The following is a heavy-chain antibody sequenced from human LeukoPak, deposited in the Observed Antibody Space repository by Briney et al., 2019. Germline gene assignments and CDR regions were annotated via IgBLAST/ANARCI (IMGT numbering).Heavy chain of an antibody. Sequence: SETLSLTCVANGGSSSGNSWSWIRQPPGKGLKGIGEINHSGSTNYNPSLKSRVTISVDTSKNQFSLKLSSVTAADTAVYYCARSPFRRRGHAFDIWGQGTMVTVSS. V-gene: IGHV4-34*01. J-gene: IGHJ3*02. CDR2: INHSGST. CDR1: GGSSSGNS. CDR3: ARSPFRRRGHAFDI. D-gene: IGHD3-3*02.